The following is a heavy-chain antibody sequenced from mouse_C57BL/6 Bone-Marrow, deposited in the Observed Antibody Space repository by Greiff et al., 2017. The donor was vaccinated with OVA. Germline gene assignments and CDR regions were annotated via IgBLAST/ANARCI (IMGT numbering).Heavy chain of an antibody. CDR1: GFNIKDDY. J-gene: IGHJ3*01. V-gene: IGHV14-4*01. CDR3: TTWGAWFAY. CDR2: IDPENGDT. Sequence: EVQLQESGAELVRPGASVKLSCTASGFNIKDDYMPWVKQRPEQGLEWIGWIDPENGDTEYASKFQGKATITADTSSNTAYLQLSSLTSEDTAVYYCTTWGAWFAYWGQGTLVTVSA.